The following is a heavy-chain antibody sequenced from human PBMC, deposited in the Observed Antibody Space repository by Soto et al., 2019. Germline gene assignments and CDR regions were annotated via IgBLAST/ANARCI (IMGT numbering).Heavy chain of an antibody. J-gene: IGHJ6*01. CDR2: IVVGSGNT. CDR1: GFPFTSSA. CDR3: AATTPTYYYYGMDV. D-gene: IGHD4-4*01. V-gene: IGHV1-58*01. Sequence: SVKVCVNSCGFPFTSSALQLGRQARGQRVEWIGWIVVGSGNTNYAQKFQERVTITRDMSTSTAYMELSSLRSEDTAVYYCAATTPTYYYYGMDVWGQGTTVTVSS.